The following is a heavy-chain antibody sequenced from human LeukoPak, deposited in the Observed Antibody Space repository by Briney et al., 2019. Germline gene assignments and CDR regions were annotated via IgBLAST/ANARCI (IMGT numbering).Heavy chain of an antibody. V-gene: IGHV4-59*01. CDR3: ARVRDSGYYDFDY. CDR1: GGSIRSYY. D-gene: IGHD3-22*01. Sequence: SETLSLTCTVSGGSIRSYYWSWIRQSPGKGLDWIGYIYYSGITNYNPPLKSRVTISVDTSKNQFSLKLSSVTAADTAVYYCARVRDSGYYDFDYWGQGTLVTVSS. J-gene: IGHJ4*02. CDR2: IYYSGIT.